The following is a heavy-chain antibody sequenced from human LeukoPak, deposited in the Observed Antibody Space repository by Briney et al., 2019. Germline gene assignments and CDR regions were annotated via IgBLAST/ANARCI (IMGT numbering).Heavy chain of an antibody. CDR1: GGSVISYF. CDR3: ARHPRDDQSGGFDS. CDR2: IYSSGST. J-gene: IGHJ4*02. V-gene: IGHV4-59*02. Sequence: PSETLSLTCTVSGGSVISYFWSWIRQPPGKGLEWIGYIYSSGSTVYNPSLKSRLTMSVDTSKNQVSLKLRSVTAADTAVYYCARHPRDDQSGGFDSRGQGTLVTVSS. D-gene: IGHD5-24*01.